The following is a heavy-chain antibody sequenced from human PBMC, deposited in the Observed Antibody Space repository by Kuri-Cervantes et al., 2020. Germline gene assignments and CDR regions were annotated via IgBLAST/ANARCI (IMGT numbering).Heavy chain of an antibody. CDR1: GGSISSYY. Sequence: SETLSLTCTVSGGSISSYYWSWIRQPPGKGLEWIGYIYYSGSTNYNPSLKSRVTISVDTSKNQFSLKLSSVTAADTAVYYCARLSYYYDSSESGPWGQGTLVTVSS. CDR2: IYYSGST. CDR3: ARLSYYYDSSESGP. D-gene: IGHD3-22*01. V-gene: IGHV4-59*01. J-gene: IGHJ5*02.